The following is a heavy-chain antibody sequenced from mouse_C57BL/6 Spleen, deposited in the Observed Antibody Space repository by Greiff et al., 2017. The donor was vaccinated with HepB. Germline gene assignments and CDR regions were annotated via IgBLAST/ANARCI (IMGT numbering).Heavy chain of an antibody. J-gene: IGHJ2*01. V-gene: IGHV1-50*01. D-gene: IGHD1-1*01. CDR2: IDPSDSYT. Sequence: QVHVKQPGAELVKPGASVKLSCKASGYTFTSYWMQWVKQRPGQGLEWIGEIDPSDSYTNYNQKFKGKATLTVDTSSSTAYMQLSSLTSEDAAVYYCARPVVAFDYWGQGTTLTVSS. CDR1: GYTFTSYW. CDR3: ARPVVAFDY.